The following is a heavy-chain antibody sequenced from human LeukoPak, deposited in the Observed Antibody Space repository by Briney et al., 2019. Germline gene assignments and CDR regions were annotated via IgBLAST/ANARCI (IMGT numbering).Heavy chain of an antibody. J-gene: IGHJ4*02. V-gene: IGHV3-74*01. CDR3: ARDLYFDH. CDR2: IKGDGSIT. Sequence: QPGGSLRLSCAASGFTFSSYWMHWVRQAPGKGLVWVSRIKGDGSITTYADSVKGRFTISRDNAKDTLYMQMDSLRAEDTAVYYCARDLYFDHWGQGTLVSVPS. CDR1: GFTFSSYW.